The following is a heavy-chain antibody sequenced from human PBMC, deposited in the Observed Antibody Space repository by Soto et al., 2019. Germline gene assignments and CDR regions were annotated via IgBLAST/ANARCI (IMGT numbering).Heavy chain of an antibody. D-gene: IGHD3-9*01. CDR2: IIPIFGTA. V-gene: IGHV1-69*06. CDR3: ARPIFATTTNSYNGTDA. J-gene: IGHJ6*02. Sequence: SVKVDCKASGGTFSSYAISWVRQAPGQGLEWMGGIIPIFGTANYAQKFQGRVTITADKSTSTAYMELSSLRSEDTAVYYCARPIFATTTNSYNGTDARGHG. CDR1: GGTFSSYA.